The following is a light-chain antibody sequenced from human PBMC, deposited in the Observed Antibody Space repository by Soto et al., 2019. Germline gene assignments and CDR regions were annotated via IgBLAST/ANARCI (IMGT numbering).Light chain of an antibody. CDR3: CSYAGSPFYV. J-gene: IGLJ1*01. V-gene: IGLV2-11*01. Sequence: QSVLTQPRSVSGSPGQSVTISCTGTSSDVGGYEYVSWYQQHPGKAPKLMIYDVTKRPSGVPDRFSGSRSGNTASLTISGLQTEDEADYYCCSYAGSPFYVFGTGTKLTVL. CDR2: DVT. CDR1: SSDVGGYEY.